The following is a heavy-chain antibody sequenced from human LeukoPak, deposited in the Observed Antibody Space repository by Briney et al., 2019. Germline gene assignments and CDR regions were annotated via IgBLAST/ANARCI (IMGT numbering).Heavy chain of an antibody. CDR3: AELGITMIGGV. CDR1: GFMLSSYW. V-gene: IGHV3-7*01. J-gene: IGHJ6*04. Sequence: GGSLRLSCAASGFMLSSYWMSWVRQAPGKGLEWVANIKQDGSEKYYVDSVKGRFTISGDNAKNSLFLQMNRLRAEDTAVYYCAELGITMIGGVWGKGTTVTISS. D-gene: IGHD3-10*02. CDR2: IKQDGSEK.